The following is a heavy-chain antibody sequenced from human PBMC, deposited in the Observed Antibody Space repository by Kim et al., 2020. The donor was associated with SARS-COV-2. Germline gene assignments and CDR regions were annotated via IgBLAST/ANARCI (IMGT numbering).Heavy chain of an antibody. V-gene: IGHV4-31*03. CDR2: IYYSGST. CDR1: GGSISSGGYY. D-gene: IGHD3-9*01. J-gene: IGHJ6*03. CDR3: ARDRRYLGSVDV. Sequence: SETLSLTCTVSGGSISSGGYYWSWIRQHPGKGLEWIGYIYYSGSTYYNPSLKSRVTISVDTSKNQFSLKLSSVTAADTAVYYCARDRRYLGSVDVWGKGTTVTVSS.